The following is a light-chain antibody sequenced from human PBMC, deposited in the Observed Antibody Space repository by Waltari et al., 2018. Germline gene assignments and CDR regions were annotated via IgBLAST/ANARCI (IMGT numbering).Light chain of an antibody. CDR2: KAT. CDR1: SGSVSSTSY. V-gene: IGLV8-61*01. CDR3: SLYTGSDIWV. J-gene: IGLJ3*02. Sequence: QTVVTQEPSLSVSPGGTVTLTCALSSGSVSSTSYATWYQQTPGQAPRTLVYKATSRSSGVPDRFSGSILGNKAALTITGAQADDESDYYCSLYTGSDIWVFGGGTKLTVL.